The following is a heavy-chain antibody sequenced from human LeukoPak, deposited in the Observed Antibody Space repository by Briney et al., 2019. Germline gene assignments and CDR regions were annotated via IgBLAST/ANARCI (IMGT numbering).Heavy chain of an antibody. Sequence: GGSLRLSCAASGFTFSSYGMHWVRQAPGKGLEWVAFIRYGGSNKYYADSVKGRFTISRDNSKNTLYLQMNSLRAEDTAVYYCLNDPTSPFIAVAGTGWFDPWAQGPLV. D-gene: IGHD6-19*01. CDR2: IRYGGSNK. J-gene: IGHJ5*02. V-gene: IGHV3-30*02. CDR1: GFTFSSYG. CDR3: LNDPTSPFIAVAGTGWFDP.